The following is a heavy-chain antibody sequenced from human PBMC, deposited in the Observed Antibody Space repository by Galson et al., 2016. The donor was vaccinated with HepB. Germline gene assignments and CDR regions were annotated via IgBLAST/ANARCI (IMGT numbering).Heavy chain of an antibody. CDR1: GFTLRSYI. CDR3: ARDLDCSGGSCYDGLDV. V-gene: IGHV3-48*02. CDR2: ISGSSNTV. D-gene: IGHD2-15*01. Sequence: SLRLSCAGSGFTLRSYIMNWVRQAPGKGLEWVSYISGSSNTVKYADAVKGRFTISRDNGKSSLFLQMNSLRDEDTAVYYCARDLDCSGGSCYDGLDVWGQGTTVTVSS. J-gene: IGHJ6*02.